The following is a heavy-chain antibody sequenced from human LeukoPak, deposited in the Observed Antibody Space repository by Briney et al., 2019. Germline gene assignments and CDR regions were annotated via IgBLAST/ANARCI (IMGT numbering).Heavy chain of an antibody. D-gene: IGHD2-15*01. Sequence: ASVKVSCKASGYTFTSYGISWVRQAPGQGLEWMGWISAYNGNTNYAQKLQGRVNMTTDTSTSTAYMELRSLRSDDTAVYYCARRYCSGGSCYLAYWGQGTLVTVSS. CDR2: ISAYNGNT. CDR3: ARRYCSGGSCYLAY. J-gene: IGHJ4*02. CDR1: GYTFTSYG. V-gene: IGHV1-18*01.